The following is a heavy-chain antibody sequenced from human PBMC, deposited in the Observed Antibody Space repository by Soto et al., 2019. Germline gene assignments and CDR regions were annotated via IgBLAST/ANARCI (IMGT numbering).Heavy chain of an antibody. CDR1: GFSFSKAW. CDR3: AKGNQGSD. J-gene: IGHJ4*02. V-gene: IGHV3-15*01. CDR2: IRSNADGGTV. Sequence: VESGGGLVKPGGSLRLSCRTSGFSFSKAWMRWVRQAPGKGLEWVGRIRSNADGGTVEYAAPVKGRFIISRDDSTNTLYLQMNSLDTEDTAVYYCAKGNQGSDWGQGTLVTVSS.